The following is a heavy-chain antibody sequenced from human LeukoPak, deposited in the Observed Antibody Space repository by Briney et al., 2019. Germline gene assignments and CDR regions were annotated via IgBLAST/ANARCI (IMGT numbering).Heavy chain of an antibody. V-gene: IGHV1-69*05. J-gene: IGHJ6*03. CDR2: IIPIFGTA. CDR3: ARAVGYYDSSGYDYYYYYMDV. D-gene: IGHD3-22*01. CDR1: GGTFSNYA. Sequence: ASVKVSCKASGGTFSNYAISWVRQAPGQGLEWMGGIIPIFGTANYAQKFQGRVTITTDESTSTAYMELSSLRSEDTAVYYCARAVGYYDSSGYDYYYYYMDVWGKGTTVTVSS.